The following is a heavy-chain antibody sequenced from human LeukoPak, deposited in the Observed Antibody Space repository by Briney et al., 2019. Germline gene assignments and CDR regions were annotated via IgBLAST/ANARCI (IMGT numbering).Heavy chain of an antibody. J-gene: IGHJ4*02. Sequence: SQTLSLTCAVSGGSISSGGYSWSWIRQPPGKGLEWIGYIYHSGSTYYNPSLKSRVTISVDRSKNQFSLKLSSVIAADTAVYYCARAPYYGSGSFDYWGQGTLVTVSS. CDR2: IYHSGST. V-gene: IGHV4-30-2*01. D-gene: IGHD3-10*01. CDR3: ARAPYYGSGSFDY. CDR1: GGSISSGGYS.